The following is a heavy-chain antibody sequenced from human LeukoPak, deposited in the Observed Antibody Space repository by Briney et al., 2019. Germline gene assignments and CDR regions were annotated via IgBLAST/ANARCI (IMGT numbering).Heavy chain of an antibody. CDR1: GYTFTSYA. Sequence: ASVKVSCKASGYTFTSYAMHWVRQAPGQRLEWMGRINASNGNTKYSQKFQGRVTITRDTATSTAYMELSRVRSEDPAVYYCARLVYSSSWYYYGMDVWGQGSTVAVSS. D-gene: IGHD6-13*01. J-gene: IGHJ6*02. CDR2: INASNGNT. V-gene: IGHV1-3*01. CDR3: ARLVYSSSWYYYGMDV.